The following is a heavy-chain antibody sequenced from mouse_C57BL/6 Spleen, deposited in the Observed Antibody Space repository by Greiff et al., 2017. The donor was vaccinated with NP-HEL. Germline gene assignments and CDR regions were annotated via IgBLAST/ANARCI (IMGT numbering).Heavy chain of an antibody. D-gene: IGHD2-4*01. CDR2: INPNNGGT. Sequence: EVKLMESGPELVKPGASVKMSCKASGYTFTDYNMHWVKQSHGKSLEWIGYINPNNGGTSYNQKFKGKATLTVNKSSSTAYMELRSLTSEDSAVYYCARGDYDYVYYFDYWGQGTTLTVSS. V-gene: IGHV1-22*01. J-gene: IGHJ2*01. CDR1: GYTFTDYN. CDR3: ARGDYDYVYYFDY.